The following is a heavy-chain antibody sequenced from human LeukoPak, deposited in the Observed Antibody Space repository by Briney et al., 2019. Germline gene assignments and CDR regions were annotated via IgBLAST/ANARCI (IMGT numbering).Heavy chain of an antibody. CDR3: ARTRADRPQHPPAAGTRGYFDL. Sequence: PSETLSLTCTVSGGSISSSSYYWGWIRQPPGKGLEWIGSIYYSGSTYYNPSLKSRVTISVDTSKNQFSLKLSSVTAADTAVYYCARTRADRPQHPPAAGTRGYFDLWGRGTLVTVSS. V-gene: IGHV4-39*01. D-gene: IGHD6-13*01. CDR2: IYYSGST. CDR1: GGSISSSSYY. J-gene: IGHJ2*01.